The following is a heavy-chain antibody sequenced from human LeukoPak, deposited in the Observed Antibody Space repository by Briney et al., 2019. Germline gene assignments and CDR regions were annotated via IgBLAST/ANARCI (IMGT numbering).Heavy chain of an antibody. D-gene: IGHD6-19*01. CDR3: AKGFIAVADHLDY. Sequence: GGSLRLSCVASGFTFSSYGMTWVRQAPGKGPEWVSVISSSAGSTYYADSVKGRFTISRDNSKNTLCLQMNSLRAEDTAVYYCAKGFIAVADHLDYWGQGTLVTVSS. V-gene: IGHV3-23*01. CDR1: GFTFSSYG. CDR2: ISSSAGST. J-gene: IGHJ4*02.